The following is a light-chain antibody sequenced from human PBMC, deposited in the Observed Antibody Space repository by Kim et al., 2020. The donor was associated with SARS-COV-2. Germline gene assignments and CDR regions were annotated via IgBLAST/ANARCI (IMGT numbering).Light chain of an antibody. CDR2: NAS. CDR3: QQSYSSPHS. J-gene: IGKJ2*03. Sequence: DIQMTQSPSSLSASVGDRVTITCRASQSICSYLDWYQQKPGKAPKVLIYNASSLQSGVPSRFSGSGSGTDFTLTISSLQPEDFATYYCQQSYSSPHSFGQGTKLEIK. V-gene: IGKV1-39*01. CDR1: QSICSY.